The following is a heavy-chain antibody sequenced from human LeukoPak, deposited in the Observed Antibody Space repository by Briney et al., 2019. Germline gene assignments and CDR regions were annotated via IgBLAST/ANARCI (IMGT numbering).Heavy chain of an antibody. J-gene: IGHJ5*02. CDR2: INSDGSSI. CDR1: GFTFSSYA. CDR3: AAPGFDP. V-gene: IGHV3-74*01. Sequence: GGSLRLSCVASGFTFSSYAMSWVRQAPGKGLVWVSRINSDGSSISYADSVKGRFTISRDNAKNTLYLQMNSLRAEDTAVYYCAAPGFDPWGQGTLVTVSS.